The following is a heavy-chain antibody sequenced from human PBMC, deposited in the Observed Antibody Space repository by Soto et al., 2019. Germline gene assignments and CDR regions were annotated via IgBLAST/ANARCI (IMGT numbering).Heavy chain of an antibody. Sequence: QVQLVQSGAEVKKPGSSVKVSCKASGGTFSSYTISWVRQAPGQGLEWMGRIIPILGIANYAQKFQGRVTIPADKSTSTAYMELSSLRSEATAVYYCARRWFGEYYYYGMAVWGQGTTVTVSS. J-gene: IGHJ6*02. CDR2: IIPILGIA. V-gene: IGHV1-69*02. CDR1: GGTFSSYT. D-gene: IGHD3-10*01. CDR3: ARRWFGEYYYYGMAV.